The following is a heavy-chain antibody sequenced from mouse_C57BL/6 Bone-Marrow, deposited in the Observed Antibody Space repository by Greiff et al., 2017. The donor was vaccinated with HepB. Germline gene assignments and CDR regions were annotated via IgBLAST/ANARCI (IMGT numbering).Heavy chain of an antibody. V-gene: IGHV1-19*01. Sequence: VQLQQSGPVLVKPGASVKMSCKASGYTFTDYYMNWVKQSHGKSLEWIGVINPYHGGTSYNQKFKGKATLTVDKSSSTAYMELNSLTSEDSAVYYCALAYYSNPYYFDYWGQGTTLTVSS. CDR2: INPYHGGT. CDR1: GYTFTDYY. CDR3: ALAYYSNPYYFDY. D-gene: IGHD2-5*01. J-gene: IGHJ2*01.